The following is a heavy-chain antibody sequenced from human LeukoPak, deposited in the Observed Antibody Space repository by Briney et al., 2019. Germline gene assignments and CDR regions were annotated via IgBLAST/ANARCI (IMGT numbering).Heavy chain of an antibody. Sequence: PGGSLRLSCAASGFTFSTSWMTWVRQAPGKGLEWVANIKQDGSDKYYMDSVKGRFTISRDNAKNSLYLQMNSLKTEDTAVYYCARATRSGMDVWGQGTTVTVSS. V-gene: IGHV3-7*03. CDR1: GFTFSTSW. CDR2: IKQDGSDK. J-gene: IGHJ6*02. CDR3: ARATRSGMDV.